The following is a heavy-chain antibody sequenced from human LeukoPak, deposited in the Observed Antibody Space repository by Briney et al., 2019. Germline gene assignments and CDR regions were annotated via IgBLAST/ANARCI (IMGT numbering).Heavy chain of an antibody. D-gene: IGHD1/OR15-1a*01. J-gene: IGHJ4*02. CDR2: ISGSGGST. CDR1: GFIFSSYG. V-gene: IGHV3-23*01. CDR3: ARANENNYGLFDY. Sequence: GGSLRLSCAASGFIFSSYGMSWARQAPGKVLEWVSAISGSGGSTYYADSVKGRFTISRDNSKNTVYLQMNSLRAEDTAVYYCARANENNYGLFDYWGQGTLVTVSS.